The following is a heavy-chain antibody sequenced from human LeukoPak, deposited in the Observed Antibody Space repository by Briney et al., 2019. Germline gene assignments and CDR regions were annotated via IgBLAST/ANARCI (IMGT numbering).Heavy chain of an antibody. D-gene: IGHD3-10*01. CDR3: ARDYMANFDY. V-gene: IGHV3-21*01. J-gene: IGHJ4*02. CDR1: GVAFSGVS. CDR2: ISSSSSYI. Sequence: CLRLSRAASGVAFSGVSTGAVCQAPGGGLGCVSSISSSSSYIYYADSVKGRFTISRDNAKNSLYLQMNSLRAEDTAVYYCARDYMANFDYWGQGTLVTVSS.